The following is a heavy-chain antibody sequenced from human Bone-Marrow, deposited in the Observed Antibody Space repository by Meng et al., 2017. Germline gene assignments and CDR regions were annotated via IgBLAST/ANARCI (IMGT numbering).Heavy chain of an antibody. Sequence: GESLKISCAASGFTFSSYWMHWVRQASGKGLVWVSRINSDGSSTSYADSVKGRFTIYRDNAKNTLYLHMNSLRADDTAVYYCAREGDIYSGSYWVGGDAFDIWGQGTMVTVSS. J-gene: IGHJ3*02. D-gene: IGHD1-26*01. CDR3: AREGDIYSGSYWVGGDAFDI. V-gene: IGHV3-74*01. CDR2: INSDGSST. CDR1: GFTFSSYW.